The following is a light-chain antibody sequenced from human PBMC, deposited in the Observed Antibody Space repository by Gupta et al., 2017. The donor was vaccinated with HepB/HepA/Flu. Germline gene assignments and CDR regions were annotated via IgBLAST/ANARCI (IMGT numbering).Light chain of an antibody. CDR3: LQYNTYPWT. V-gene: IGKV1-17*01. CDR1: QDIRNN. Sequence: DIQMTQSPSSLSASVGDRVTITCRASQDIRNNLGWYQQKPGTVPKCLIYAAFTLQTGVPSRFSGSTFGTEFTLTISSLQPEDFATYYCLQYNTYPWTFGQGTKVEIK. J-gene: IGKJ1*01. CDR2: AAF.